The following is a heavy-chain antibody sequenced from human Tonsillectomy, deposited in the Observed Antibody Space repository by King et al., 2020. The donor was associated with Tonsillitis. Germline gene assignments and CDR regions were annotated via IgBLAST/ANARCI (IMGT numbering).Heavy chain of an antibody. D-gene: IGHD4-17*01. V-gene: IGHV3-30*04. CDR2: ISYDGSNK. CDR1: GFTFSSYA. Sequence: VQLVESGGGVVQPGRSLRLSCAASGFTFSSYAMHWVRQAPGKGLEWVAVISYDGSNKYYADSVKGRFTISRDNSKNTLYLQMNSLRAEDTAVYYCAREGYSTSTTGNWFDPWGQGTLVTVSP. CDR3: AREGYSTSTTGNWFDP. J-gene: IGHJ5*02.